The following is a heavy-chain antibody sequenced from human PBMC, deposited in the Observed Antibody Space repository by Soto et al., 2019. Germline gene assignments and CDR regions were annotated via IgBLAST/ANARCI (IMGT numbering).Heavy chain of an antibody. Sequence: QVQLVQSGAEEKKPGASVKVSCKASGYTFTKYAMHWVRQAPGQSLEWMGWINAGNGNTKYSQKFQGRVTITRDTSDSTHDMELSSRRSEDTAVYYCAREQWLGVDYWGQGTLVTVSS. CDR2: INAGNGNT. J-gene: IGHJ4*02. CDR1: GYTFTKYA. D-gene: IGHD6-19*01. CDR3: AREQWLGVDY. V-gene: IGHV1-3*05.